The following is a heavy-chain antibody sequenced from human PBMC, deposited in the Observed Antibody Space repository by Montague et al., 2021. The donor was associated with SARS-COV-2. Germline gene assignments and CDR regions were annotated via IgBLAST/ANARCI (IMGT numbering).Heavy chain of an antibody. Sequence: SETLSLTCTVSGGSISSSSHYWGWTRQPPGKGLEWIGSIYYSGSTYYNPSLKSRVTISVDTSKNQFSLKLSSVTAADTAVYYCARLHCSSTSCYYLFFAETSHFDYWGQGTLVTVSS. V-gene: IGHV4-39*01. D-gene: IGHD2-2*01. CDR1: GGSISSSSHY. CDR2: IYYSGST. J-gene: IGHJ4*02. CDR3: ARLHCSSTSCYYLFFAETSHFDY.